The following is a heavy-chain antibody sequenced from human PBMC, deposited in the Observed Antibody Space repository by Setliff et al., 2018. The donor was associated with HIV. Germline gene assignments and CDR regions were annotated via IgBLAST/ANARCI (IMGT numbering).Heavy chain of an antibody. CDR3: ARSCRSSGYCHFDY. CDR1: GYTLTNYA. D-gene: IGHD3-22*01. Sequence: ASVKVSCKASGYTLTNYAMNWVRQAPGQGLEWMGRISPNNFNTQYAKNFQGRVTMTWDTSTSTGYMEVYRLRSDDTAVYFCARSCRSSGYCHFDYWGQGTLVTVSS. J-gene: IGHJ4*02. CDR2: ISPNNFNT. V-gene: IGHV1-2*06.